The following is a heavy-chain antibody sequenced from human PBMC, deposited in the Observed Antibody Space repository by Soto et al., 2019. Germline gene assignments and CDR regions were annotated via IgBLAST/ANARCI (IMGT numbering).Heavy chain of an antibody. CDR2: IIPIFGTA. Sequence: GASVKVSCKASGGTFSSYAISWVRQAPGQGLEWMGGIIPIFGTANYAQKFQGRVTITADESTSTAYMELSSLRSEDTAVYYCARVGSPFWLQQNTYYFNYWGQGTLVTVSS. CDR3: ARVGSPFWLQQNTYYFNY. D-gene: IGHD5-12*01. J-gene: IGHJ4*02. CDR1: GGTFSSYA. V-gene: IGHV1-69*13.